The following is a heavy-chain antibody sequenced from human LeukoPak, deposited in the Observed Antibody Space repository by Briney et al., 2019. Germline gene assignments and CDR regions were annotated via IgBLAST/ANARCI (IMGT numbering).Heavy chain of an antibody. J-gene: IGHJ4*02. CDR2: ISGSGGST. CDR1: GFTFSSYA. CDR3: AKSPSSSWYTGCD. V-gene: IGHV3-23*01. D-gene: IGHD6-13*01. Sequence: GGSLRLSCAASGFTFSSYAMSWVRQAPGKGLEWVSAISGSGGSTYYADSVKGRFTISRDNSKNTLYLQMSSLRAEDTAVYYCAKSPSSSWYTGCDWGQGTLDTVSS.